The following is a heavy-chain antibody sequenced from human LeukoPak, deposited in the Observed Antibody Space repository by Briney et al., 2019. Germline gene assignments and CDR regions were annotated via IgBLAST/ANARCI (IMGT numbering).Heavy chain of an antibody. CDR2: ISAYNGNT. D-gene: IGHD2-2*01. J-gene: IGHJ6*02. CDR1: GYTFTSYG. V-gene: IGHV1-18*01. Sequence: GASVKVSCKASGYTFTSYGISWVRQAPGQGLEWMGWISAYNGNTNYAQKLQGRVTMTIDTSTSTAYMELRSLRSDDTAVYYCARDTPLRGYCSSTSCYEDYYYYGMDVWGQGTTVTVSS. CDR3: ARDTPLRGYCSSTSCYEDYYYYGMDV.